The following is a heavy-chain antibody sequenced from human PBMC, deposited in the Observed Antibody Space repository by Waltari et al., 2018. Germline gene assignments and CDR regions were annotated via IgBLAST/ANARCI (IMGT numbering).Heavy chain of an antibody. CDR1: GGSISSSNW. D-gene: IGHD2-15*01. J-gene: IGHJ6*02. CDR2: IYHSGGT. CDR3: ARVGGYCSGGSCRRDCYYYYGMDV. Sequence: QVQLQESGPGLVKPSGTLSLTCAVSGGSISSSNWWCWVRQPPGKGLEWIGEIYHSGGTASNPSLQSRVTISLDKSKNQFSLKLSSVTASDTAVYYCARVGGYCSGGSCRRDCYYYYGMDVWGQGTTVTVSS. V-gene: IGHV4-4*02.